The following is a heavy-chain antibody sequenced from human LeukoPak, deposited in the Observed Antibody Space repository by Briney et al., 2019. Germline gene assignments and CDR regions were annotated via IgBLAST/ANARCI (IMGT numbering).Heavy chain of an antibody. Sequence: SETLSLTCTVSGGSISSSSYYWGWIRQPPGKGLEWIGSIYYSGSTYYNPSLKSRVTISVDTSKNQFSLKLSSVTAADTAVYYCARVKSGYSYGYPGWFDPWGQGTLVTVSS. V-gene: IGHV4-39*07. CDR2: IYYSGST. CDR1: GGSISSSSYY. CDR3: ARVKSGYSYGYPGWFDP. D-gene: IGHD5-18*01. J-gene: IGHJ5*02.